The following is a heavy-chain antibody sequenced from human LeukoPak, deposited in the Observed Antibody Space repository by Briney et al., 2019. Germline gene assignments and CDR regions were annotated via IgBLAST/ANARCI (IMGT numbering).Heavy chain of an antibody. V-gene: IGHV4-59*01. D-gene: IGHD3-10*02. CDR1: GGSISSYY. J-gene: IGHJ4*02. Sequence: SETLSLTCAVSGGSISSYYWNWIRQPPGKGMEWIGYIYYSGSTNYNPSLKSRVTISINTSKNQLSLQLTSVTAADTAVYYCATDVRGLVPYYFDFWGQGTLVTVSS. CDR2: IYYSGST. CDR3: ATDVRGLVPYYFDF.